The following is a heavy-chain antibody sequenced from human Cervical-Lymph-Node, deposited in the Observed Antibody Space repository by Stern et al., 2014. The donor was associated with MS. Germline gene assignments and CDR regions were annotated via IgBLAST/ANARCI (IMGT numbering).Heavy chain of an antibody. Sequence: QVQLVQSGAEVKKPGSSVKVSCKVSGATFSTNGISWVRQGPGQGLEWMGATVPMLENSNYAQRFRGRATITADESTSTAYMELTSLRSEDTGVYYCAREHHGGNFAAWGQGTLVTVSS. J-gene: IGHJ5*02. CDR1: GATFSTNG. V-gene: IGHV1-69*01. D-gene: IGHD4-23*01. CDR3: AREHHGGNFAA. CDR2: TVPMLENS.